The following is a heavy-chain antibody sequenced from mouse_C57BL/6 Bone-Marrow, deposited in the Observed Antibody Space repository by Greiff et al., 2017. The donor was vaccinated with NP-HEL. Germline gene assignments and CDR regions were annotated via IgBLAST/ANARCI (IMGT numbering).Heavy chain of an antibody. CDR1: GYTFTSYW. CDR3: ARRYYGSLFDY. J-gene: IGHJ2*01. CDR2: IDPSDSET. D-gene: IGHD1-1*01. V-gene: IGHV1-52*01. Sequence: VQLQQSGAELVRPGSSVKLSCKASGYTFTSYWMHWVKQRPIQGLEWIGNIDPSDSETHYNQKFKDKATLTVDKSSSTAYMQLSSLTSEDSAVYYCARRYYGSLFDYWGQGTTLTVSS.